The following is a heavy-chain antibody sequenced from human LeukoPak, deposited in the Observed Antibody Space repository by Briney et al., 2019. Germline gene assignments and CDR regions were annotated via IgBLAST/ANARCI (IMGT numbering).Heavy chain of an antibody. CDR2: GHHSESS. CDR1: GDSVTSTY. J-gene: IGHJ4*02. V-gene: IGHV4-59*02. CDR3: ARESAGSLHDSTAAFHY. Sequence: SETLSLTCSVSGDSVTSTYWSWIRQPPGKGLEWIAYGHHSESSNYNPSFRSRVTIPVDTSRNQFSLRLASVTAADTAVYYCARESAGSLHDSTAAFHYWGQGILVIVSS. D-gene: IGHD2-8*02.